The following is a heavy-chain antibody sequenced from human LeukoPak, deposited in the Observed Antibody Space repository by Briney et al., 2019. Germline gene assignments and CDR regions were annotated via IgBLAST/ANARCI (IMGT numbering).Heavy chain of an antibody. V-gene: IGHV4-39*07. CDR2: IYYSGST. CDR3: ARDFRGGYDFWSGYYTPYYFDY. D-gene: IGHD3-3*01. CDR1: GGSISSSSYY. Sequence: SETLSLTCTVSGGSISSSSYYWGWIRQPPGKGLEWIGSIYYSGSTYYNPSLKSRVTISVDTSKNQFSLKLSSVTAADTAVYYCARDFRGGYDFWSGYYTPYYFDYWGQGTLVTVSP. J-gene: IGHJ4*02.